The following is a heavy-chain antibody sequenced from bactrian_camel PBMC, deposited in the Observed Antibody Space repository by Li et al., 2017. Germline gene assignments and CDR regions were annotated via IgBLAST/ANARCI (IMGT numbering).Heavy chain of an antibody. V-gene: IGHV3S6*01. J-gene: IGHJ4*01. CDR2: IYSEGSAP. CDR1: GSTYGNC. D-gene: IGHD6*01. Sequence: HVQLVESGGGSVQAGGSLRLSCVVSGSTYGNCVGWFRRAPGKEREGVAGIYSEGSAPDYADSVKGRFTISQDNAKNTVFLQMDSPKPEDTAMYYCAVRTGACGGGWSGRWFKDKGTQVTVS.